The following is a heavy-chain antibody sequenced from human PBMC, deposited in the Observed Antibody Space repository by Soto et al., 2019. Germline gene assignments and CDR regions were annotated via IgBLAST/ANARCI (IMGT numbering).Heavy chain of an antibody. J-gene: IGHJ4*02. CDR3: ATDDYGIFPD. CDR1: VYPFTTYY. V-gene: IGHV1-2*02. Sequence: VASVKVSCQVSVYPFTTYYIHWVRQAPGQGLEWMGWIDPRSGGTVYEQKVQGRVTMTRDTSISTVYLDLSGLTSDGTYLYYCATDDYGIFPDGGQGTLVTVSS. CDR2: IDPRSGGT. D-gene: IGHD3-10*01.